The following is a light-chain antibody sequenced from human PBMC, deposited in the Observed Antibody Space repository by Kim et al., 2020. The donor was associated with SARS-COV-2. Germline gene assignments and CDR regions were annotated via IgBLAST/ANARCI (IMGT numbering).Light chain of an antibody. V-gene: IGKV3D-15*01. CDR2: SAS. Sequence: VSPEERATLSCEASQSIYYNLAWYQQKSGHPPRHLIYSASTRAPGTPARFSGSGSGTEFTLTISSLQSGDFAVYYCHQYTNWPLAFGQGTKLEI. CDR3: HQYTNWPLA. CDR1: QSIYYN. J-gene: IGKJ2*01.